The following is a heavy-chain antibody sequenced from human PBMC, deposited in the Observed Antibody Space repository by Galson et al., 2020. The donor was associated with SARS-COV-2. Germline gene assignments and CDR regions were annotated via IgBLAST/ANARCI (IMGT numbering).Heavy chain of an antibody. D-gene: IGHD5-12*01. V-gene: IGHV4-4*07. CDR3: ARAPRGGYSGYADY. CDR1: GGSISSYY. CDR2: IYTSGST. J-gene: IGHJ4*02. Sequence: ASETLSLTCTVSGGSISSYYWSWIRQPAGKGLAWIGRIYTSGSTNYNPSLKSRVTMSVDTSKNQFSLKLSSVTAADTAVYYCARAPRGGYSGYADYWGQGTLVTVSS.